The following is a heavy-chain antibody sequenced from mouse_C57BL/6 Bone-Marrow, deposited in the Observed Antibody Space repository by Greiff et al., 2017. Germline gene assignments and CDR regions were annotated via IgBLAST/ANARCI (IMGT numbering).Heavy chain of an antibody. V-gene: IGHV1-72*01. J-gene: IGHJ3*01. Sequence: QVQLQQPGAELMKPGASVKLSCKATGYTFTGYWIHWVKQRPGRGLEWIGRIVPSSGGTKYNEKFKGKATVTVDTPSSTAYMQLSSLTAEDSADCECEREGLLRYWGQGTLVTVSA. D-gene: IGHD1-1*01. CDR1: GYTFTGYW. CDR3: EREGLLRY. CDR2: IVPSSGGT.